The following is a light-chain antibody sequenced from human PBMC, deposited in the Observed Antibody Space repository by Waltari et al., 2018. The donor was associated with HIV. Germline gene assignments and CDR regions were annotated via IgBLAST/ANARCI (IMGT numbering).Light chain of an antibody. CDR2: DVS. Sequence: QSALTQPAYVSGSPGQSITISCTGTTSAVGGYNSVSWYQQHPAKAPKLVILDVSNRPSGVSNRFSGSKSGNTASLTISGLQAEDEAYYYCSSYTNSDTVVFGGGTKVTVL. J-gene: IGLJ2*01. CDR3: SSYTNSDTVV. V-gene: IGLV2-14*03. CDR1: TSAVGGYNS.